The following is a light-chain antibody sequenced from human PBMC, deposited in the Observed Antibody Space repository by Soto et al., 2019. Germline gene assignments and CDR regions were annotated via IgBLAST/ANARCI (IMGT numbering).Light chain of an antibody. CDR2: DAS. CDR3: QQRSIWPLT. CDR1: QSVSSY. V-gene: IGKV3-11*01. J-gene: IGKJ4*01. Sequence: EIVLTQSPATLSLSPGERATLSCRASQSVSSYLAWYQQKPGQAPRLLIYDASNMTTGIPARFSGSGSGTDFTITISRLEPEDFAVYYCQQRSIWPLTCGGGTKVAIK.